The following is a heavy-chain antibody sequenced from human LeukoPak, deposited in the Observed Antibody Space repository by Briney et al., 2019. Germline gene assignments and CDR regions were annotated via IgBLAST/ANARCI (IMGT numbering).Heavy chain of an antibody. J-gene: IGHJ5*02. CDR1: GGSISSYY. Sequence: SETLSLTCTVSGGSISSYYWSWIRQPPGKGLEWIGYIYYSGSTNYNPSPKSRVTISVDTSKNQFSLKLSSVTAADTAVYYCARDRGYSYPTGFDPWGQGTLVTVSS. D-gene: IGHD5-18*01. CDR2: IYYSGST. V-gene: IGHV4-59*01. CDR3: ARDRGYSYPTGFDP.